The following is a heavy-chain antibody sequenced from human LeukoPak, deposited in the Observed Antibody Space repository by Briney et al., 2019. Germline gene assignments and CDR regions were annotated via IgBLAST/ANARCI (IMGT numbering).Heavy chain of an antibody. V-gene: IGHV3-23*01. CDR3: AKTRWSSGRFDY. CDR1: GFTFTSYA. CDR2: ISGSGGST. Sequence: GSLRLSCAASGFTFTSYAMSWVRQAPGKGLGWVSAISGSGGSTYYADSVKGRFTISRDNSKNTLYLQMNSLRAEDTAVYYCAKTRWSSGRFDYWGQGTLVTVSS. J-gene: IGHJ4*02. D-gene: IGHD6-19*01.